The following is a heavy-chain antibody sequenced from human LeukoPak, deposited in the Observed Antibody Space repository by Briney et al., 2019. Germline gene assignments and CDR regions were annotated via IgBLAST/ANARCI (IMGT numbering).Heavy chain of an antibody. CDR3: ARDYGIAAEFDY. V-gene: IGHV3-7*01. J-gene: IGHJ4*02. CDR1: GFTFSSYW. D-gene: IGHD6-13*01. CDR2: IKQDGSEK. Sequence: GGSLRLSCGASGFTFSSYWMSWVRQAPGKGLEWVANIKQDGSEKYYVDSAKGRFTISRDNAKNSLYLQMNSLRAEDTAVYYCARDYGIAAEFDYWGQGALVTVSS.